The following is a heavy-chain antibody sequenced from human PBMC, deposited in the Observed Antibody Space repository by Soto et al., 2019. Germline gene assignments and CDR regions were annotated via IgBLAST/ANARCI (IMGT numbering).Heavy chain of an antibody. CDR2: IYYSGST. Sequence: PSETLSLTCTVSGGSINIGGYYWSWIRQHPGKGLEWIGYIYYSGSTFYNPSLKSRVTISFDTSKNQFPLKLNSVTDEDTAVYYCARPAWHFFDNWCQGTLLTVSS. CDR1: GGSINIGGYY. CDR3: ARPAWHFFDN. V-gene: IGHV4-31*03. D-gene: IGHD3-3*02. J-gene: IGHJ4*02.